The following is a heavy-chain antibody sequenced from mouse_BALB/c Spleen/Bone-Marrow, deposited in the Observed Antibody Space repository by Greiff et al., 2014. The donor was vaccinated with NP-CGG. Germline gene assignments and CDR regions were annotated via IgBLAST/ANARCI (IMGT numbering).Heavy chain of an antibody. V-gene: IGHV14-3*02. CDR3: AIYYYGSGGFAY. J-gene: IGHJ3*01. CDR2: IDPANGNT. D-gene: IGHD1-1*01. CDR1: GFNIKDTY. Sequence: DVQLQESGAELVKPGASVKLSCTASGFNIKDTYMHWVKQRPEQGLEWIGRIDPANGNTKYDPKFQGKATITADTSSNKAYLQLSILTSEDTAVYYGAIYYYGSGGFAYWGQGTLVTVSA.